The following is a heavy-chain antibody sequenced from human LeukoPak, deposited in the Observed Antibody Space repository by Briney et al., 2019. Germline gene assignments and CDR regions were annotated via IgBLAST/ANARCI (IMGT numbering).Heavy chain of an antibody. CDR1: GYTFTGYY. Sequence: GASVKVSCKASGYTFTGYYMHWVRQAPGQGLEWMGRINPNSGGTNYAQKFQSRVTMTRDTSISTAYMKLSRLRSDDTAVYYCARGYSSSWYDYWGQGTLVTVSS. V-gene: IGHV1-2*06. CDR2: INPNSGGT. CDR3: ARGYSSSWYDY. D-gene: IGHD6-13*01. J-gene: IGHJ4*02.